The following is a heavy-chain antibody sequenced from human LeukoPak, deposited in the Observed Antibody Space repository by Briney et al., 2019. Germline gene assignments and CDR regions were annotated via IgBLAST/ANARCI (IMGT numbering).Heavy chain of an antibody. Sequence: ASVKVSCKASGGTFSSYAISWVRQAPGQGLEWMGWMNPNSGNTGYAQKFQGRVTMTRNTSISTAYMELSSLRSEDTAVYYCARRARYCSSTSCYDSDYWGQGTLVTVSS. CDR3: ARRARYCSSTSCYDSDY. V-gene: IGHV1-8*02. CDR1: GGTFSSYA. D-gene: IGHD2-2*01. CDR2: MNPNSGNT. J-gene: IGHJ4*02.